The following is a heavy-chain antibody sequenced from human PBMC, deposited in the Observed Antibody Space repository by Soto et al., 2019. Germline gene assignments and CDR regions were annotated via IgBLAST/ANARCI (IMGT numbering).Heavy chain of an antibody. CDR2: ISYDGSNK. V-gene: IGHV3-30-3*02. CDR1: GFTFISYA. CDR3: AKLIAAAGVFDY. D-gene: IGHD6-13*01. Sequence: PGGSLRLSCAASGFTFISYAMHWVRQAPGKGLEWVAVISYDGSNKYYADSVKGRFTISRDNSKNTLYLQMNSLRAEDTAVYYCAKLIAAAGVFDYWGQGTLVTVSS. J-gene: IGHJ4*02.